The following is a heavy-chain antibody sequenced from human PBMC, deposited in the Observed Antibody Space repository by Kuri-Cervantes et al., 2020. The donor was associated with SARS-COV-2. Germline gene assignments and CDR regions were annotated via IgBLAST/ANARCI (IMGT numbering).Heavy chain of an antibody. CDR3: ARRSRFRELGAHYFDY. D-gene: IGHD3-10*01. CDR1: GYSFTSYW. Sequence: KVSCKGSGYSFTSYWIGWVRQMPGKGLEWMGITYPGDSDTRYSPSFQGQVTTSADKSISTASLQWSSRKASDTAMYYCARRSRFRELGAHYFDYWGQGTLVTVSS. V-gene: IGHV5-51*01. CDR2: TYPGDSDT. J-gene: IGHJ4*02.